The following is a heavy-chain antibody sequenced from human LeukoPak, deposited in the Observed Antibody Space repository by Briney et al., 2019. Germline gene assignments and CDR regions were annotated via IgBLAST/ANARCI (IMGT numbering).Heavy chain of an antibody. J-gene: IGHJ4*02. Sequence: ASVTVSCKASGYSFPSYGISWVRQAPGQGLEWMGWISAYNGNTNYAQKLQGRVTMTTDTSTSTAYMELRSLRSDDTAVYYCAREDLVGATTSPYFDYWGQGTLVTVSS. D-gene: IGHD1-26*01. CDR2: ISAYNGNT. CDR3: AREDLVGATTSPYFDY. V-gene: IGHV1-18*01. CDR1: GYSFPSYG.